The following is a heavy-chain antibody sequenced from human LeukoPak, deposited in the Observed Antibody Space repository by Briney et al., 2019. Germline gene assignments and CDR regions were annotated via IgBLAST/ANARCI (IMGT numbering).Heavy chain of an antibody. Sequence: GGSLRLSCAASGFTFSSYWMHSVRQAPGKGLVWVSHINSDGSSTNYADSVKGRFTISRDNAKNTLFLQMNRLRAEDTAVYYCAGDLPPKYWGQGTLVTVSS. J-gene: IGHJ4*02. CDR2: INSDGSST. CDR3: AGDLPPKY. V-gene: IGHV3-74*01. CDR1: GFTFSSYW.